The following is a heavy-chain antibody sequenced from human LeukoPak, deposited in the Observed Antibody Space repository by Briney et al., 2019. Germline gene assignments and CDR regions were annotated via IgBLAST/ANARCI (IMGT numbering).Heavy chain of an antibody. D-gene: IGHD3-16*02. Sequence: GGSLRLSGTASGFTFSSYAMGGGRQAPGKGLEWFSAISGIGGITYYADSVKGRFTISRDNSKNTLYLQMNSPRAEDTAVYYCAKASGVRGSSRYPNDSASFDYWGQGTLVTVSS. V-gene: IGHV3-23*01. CDR2: ISGIGGIT. CDR1: GFTFSSYA. J-gene: IGHJ4*02. CDR3: AKASGVRGSSRYPNDSASFDY.